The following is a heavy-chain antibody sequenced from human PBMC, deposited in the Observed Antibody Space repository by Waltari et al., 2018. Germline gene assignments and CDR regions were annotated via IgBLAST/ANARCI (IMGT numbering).Heavy chain of an antibody. V-gene: IGHV3-53*02. D-gene: IGHD2-8*01. Sequence: EVQLVETGGGLIQPGGSLRLCCAASGFTFSNPLMSWVRQAPGKGLEWVSFSYSDGSTFYADSVKGRFTISRDSSKNTLFLQMNSLRAEDTAVYYCASSNDYGDYWGQGTLVTVSS. J-gene: IGHJ4*02. CDR2: SYSDGST. CDR3: ASSNDYGDY. CDR1: GFTFSNPL.